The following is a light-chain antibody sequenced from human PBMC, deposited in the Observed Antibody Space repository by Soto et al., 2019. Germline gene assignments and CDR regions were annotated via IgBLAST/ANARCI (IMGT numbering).Light chain of an antibody. CDR1: QSVRDSH. J-gene: IGKJ1*01. CDR3: EQYYSQQWT. Sequence: EIVLTQSPGTLSSSPGGRVTLSCRASQSVRDSHLDWFQQKPGQAPRLLICDASRRATGIPDRFSGRGSGTKFSLTTGRLDPEDVAVYYGEQYYSQQWTFGKGTKVVIK. CDR2: DAS. V-gene: IGKV3-20*01.